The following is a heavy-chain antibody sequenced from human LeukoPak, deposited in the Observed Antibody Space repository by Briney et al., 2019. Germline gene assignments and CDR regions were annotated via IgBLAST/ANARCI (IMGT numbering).Heavy chain of an antibody. CDR2: IYHSGST. CDR3: ARGNPGRGYPYYYGMDV. J-gene: IGHJ6*02. CDR1: GGSISNYY. D-gene: IGHD1-14*01. V-gene: IGHV4-59*01. Sequence: SETLSLTCTVSGGSISNYYWTWIRQSPGTGLEWIGYIYHSGSTNYNPSLKSRVTISVDTSKNQFSLKLNSVTAADTAMYYRARGNPGRGYPYYYGMDVWGHGTTVTVSS.